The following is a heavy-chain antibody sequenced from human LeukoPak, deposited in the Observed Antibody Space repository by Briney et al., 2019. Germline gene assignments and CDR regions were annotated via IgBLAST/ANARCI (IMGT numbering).Heavy chain of an antibody. J-gene: IGHJ6*03. D-gene: IGHD2-2*01. CDR2: IYTSGST. CDR3: ARSLGEYQLHTREVYYYMDV. CDR1: GGSISSYY. Sequence: NPSETLSLTCTVSGGSISSYYWSWIRQPAGKGLEWIGRIYTSGSTNYNPSLKSRVTMSVDTSKNQFSLKLSSVTAADTAVYYCARSLGEYQLHTREVYYYMDVWGKGTTVTVSS. V-gene: IGHV4-4*07.